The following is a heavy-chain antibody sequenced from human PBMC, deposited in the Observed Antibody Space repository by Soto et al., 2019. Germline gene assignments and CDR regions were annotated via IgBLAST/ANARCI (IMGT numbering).Heavy chain of an antibody. CDR1: GFTFSSYA. D-gene: IGHD6-13*01. Sequence: PGGSLRLSCAASGFTFSSYAMHWVRQAPGKGLEWVAVISYDGSNKYYADSVKGRFTISRDNSKNTLYLQMNSLRAEDTAVYYCARELQLVRSSSPVDYWGQGTLVTVSS. V-gene: IGHV3-30-3*01. J-gene: IGHJ4*02. CDR3: ARELQLVRSSSPVDY. CDR2: ISYDGSNK.